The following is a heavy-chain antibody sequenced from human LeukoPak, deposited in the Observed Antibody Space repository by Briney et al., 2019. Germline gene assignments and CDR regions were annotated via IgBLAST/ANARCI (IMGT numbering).Heavy chain of an antibody. Sequence: PSETLSLTCTVSGYSINSGFYWGWIRQPPGKGLEWIGSIYHSGSTHYKSSLKSRVTISVDTSKNQFSLKLSSVTAADTAVYYCARRGYSYGYVLWHFDYWGQGTLVTVSS. D-gene: IGHD5-18*01. CDR2: IYHSGST. CDR3: ARRGYSYGYVLWHFDY. J-gene: IGHJ4*02. CDR1: GYSINSGFY. V-gene: IGHV4-38-2*02.